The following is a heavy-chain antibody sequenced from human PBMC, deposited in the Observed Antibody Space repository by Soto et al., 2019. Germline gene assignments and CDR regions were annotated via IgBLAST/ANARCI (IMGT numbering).Heavy chain of an antibody. CDR3: ASGGIAVAGTVGYYYYYGMDV. CDR2: IYYSGST. V-gene: IGHV4-39*01. D-gene: IGHD6-19*01. J-gene: IGHJ6*02. Sequence: PSETLSLTCTVSGGSISSSSYYWGWIRQPPGKGLEWIGSIYYSGSTYYNPSLKSRVTISVDTSKNQFSLKLGSVTAAATAVYYCASGGIAVAGTVGYYYYYGMDVWGQGTTVTVSS. CDR1: GGSISSSSYY.